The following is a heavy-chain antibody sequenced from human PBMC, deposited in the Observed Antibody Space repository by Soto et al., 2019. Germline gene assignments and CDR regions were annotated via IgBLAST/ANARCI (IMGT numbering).Heavy chain of an antibody. CDR3: AKAVDITVRGVPPSDY. CDR1: GFIFHNYG. D-gene: IGHD3-10*01. CDR2: ISYDGSNK. Sequence: QVQLVESGGGVVQPGRSLRLSCAASGFIFHNYGMHWVRQAPGKGLEWVAVISYDGSNKYYADSVKGRFTISRDNSKNILYPQMNSRRIEDTAVYYCAKAVDITVRGVPPSDYWGQGSLVTVSS. J-gene: IGHJ4*02. V-gene: IGHV3-30*18.